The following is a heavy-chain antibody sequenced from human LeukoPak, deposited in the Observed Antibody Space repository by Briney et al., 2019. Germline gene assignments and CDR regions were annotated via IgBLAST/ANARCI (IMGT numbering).Heavy chain of an antibody. V-gene: IGHV4-30-4*08. CDR3: ARALSGTTEVGNWFDP. Sequence: SQTLSLTCTVSGGSISSGDYYWSWIRQPPGKGLEWIVYIYYSGSTYYNPSLKSRVNISVATSKNQFSLKLSSVTAADTAVYYCARALSGTTEVGNWFDPWGQGTLVTVSS. CDR1: GGSISSGDYY. J-gene: IGHJ5*02. CDR2: IYYSGST. D-gene: IGHD1-1*01.